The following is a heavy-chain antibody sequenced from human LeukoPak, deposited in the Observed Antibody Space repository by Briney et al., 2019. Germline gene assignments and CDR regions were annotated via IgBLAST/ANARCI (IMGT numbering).Heavy chain of an antibody. CDR2: INHSGST. CDR1: GGSFSGYY. CDR3: AAAAATMLVVINAFDI. Sequence: SETLSLTCAVYGGSFSGYYWSWIRQPPGKGLEWIGEINHSGSTNYNPSLKSRVTISVDTSKNQFSLKLSSVTAADTAVYYCAAAAATMLVVINAFDIWGQGTMVTVSS. V-gene: IGHV4-34*01. J-gene: IGHJ3*02. D-gene: IGHD3-22*01.